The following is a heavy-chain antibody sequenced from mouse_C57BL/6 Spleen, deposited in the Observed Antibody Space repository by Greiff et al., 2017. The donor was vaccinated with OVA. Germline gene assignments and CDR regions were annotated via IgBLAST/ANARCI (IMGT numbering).Heavy chain of an antibody. J-gene: IGHJ2*01. V-gene: IGHV1-15*01. CDR3: TRGDYYGSSPDY. Sequence: QVQLQQSGAELVRPGASVTLSCKASGYTFTDYEMHWVKQTPVHGLEWIGAIDPETGGTAYNQKFKGKAILTADKSSSTAYMELRSLTSEDSAVYYCTRGDYYGSSPDYWGQGTTLTVSS. D-gene: IGHD1-1*01. CDR1: GYTFTDYE. CDR2: IDPETGGT.